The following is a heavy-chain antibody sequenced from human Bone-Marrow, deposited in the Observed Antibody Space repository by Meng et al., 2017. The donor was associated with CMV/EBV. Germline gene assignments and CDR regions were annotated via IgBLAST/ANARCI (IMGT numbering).Heavy chain of an antibody. CDR1: EFTFSNYV. CDR2: IYGATTST. Sequence: GESLKIPCAASEFTFSNYVMNWVRQAPGKGLEWVSVIYGATTSTYYADSVKGRFTISRDDSKSTLYLQMNSLRVEDTAVYYCAKGGARSSSWYMDYWGQGTLVTVSS. D-gene: IGHD6-13*01. CDR3: AKGGARSSSWYMDY. V-gene: IGHV3-23*03. J-gene: IGHJ4*02.